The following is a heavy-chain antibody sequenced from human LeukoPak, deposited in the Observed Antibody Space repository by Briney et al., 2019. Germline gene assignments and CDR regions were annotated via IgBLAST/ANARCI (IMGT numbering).Heavy chain of an antibody. V-gene: IGHV3-30*02. D-gene: IGHD1-26*01. CDR2: IRYDGSSE. CDR1: GFTFNNFG. J-gene: IGHJ4*02. CDR3: AKSHIVGPTGAFDY. Sequence: PGGSLRLSCAASGFTFNNFGLHWVRQAPGKGLEWVASIRYDGSSENYVDSVKGRFTISRDTSKKTLYLQMNSLRMEDTAVYYCAKSHIVGPTGAFDYWGQGTLVTVSS.